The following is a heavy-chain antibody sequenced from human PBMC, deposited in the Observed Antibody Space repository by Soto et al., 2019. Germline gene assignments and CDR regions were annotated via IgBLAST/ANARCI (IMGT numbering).Heavy chain of an antibody. Sequence: EVQLLQSGGGLVQPGGSLRLSCASSGFSFSSYAMSWVRQAPGKGLEWVSGIGASGGSTYYTDSVKGRFTIARDSSKNTVYVQMNILRAEDTAVYFCAKDLGFSAPTAFDYWGLGTQVTVSS. J-gene: IGHJ4*02. CDR2: IGASGGST. V-gene: IGHV3-23*01. D-gene: IGHD3-10*01. CDR3: AKDLGFSAPTAFDY. CDR1: GFSFSSYA.